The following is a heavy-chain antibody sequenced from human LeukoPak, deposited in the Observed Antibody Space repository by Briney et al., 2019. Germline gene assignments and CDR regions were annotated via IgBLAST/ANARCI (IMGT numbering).Heavy chain of an antibody. CDR1: GFTFDDYA. V-gene: IGHV3-9*01. Sequence: GGSLRPSCAASGFTFDDYAMHWVRQAPGKGLEWVSGISWNSGSIGYADSVKGRFTTSRDNAKNSLYLQMNSLRAEDTALYYCAKDSDSSGRRGGDYWGQGTLVTVSS. J-gene: IGHJ4*02. CDR3: AKDSDSSGRRGGDY. CDR2: ISWNSGSI. D-gene: IGHD6-19*01.